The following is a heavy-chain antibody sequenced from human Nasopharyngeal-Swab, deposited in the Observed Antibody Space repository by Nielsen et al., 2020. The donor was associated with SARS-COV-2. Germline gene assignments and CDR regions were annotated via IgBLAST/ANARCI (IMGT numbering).Heavy chain of an antibody. CDR3: ARESGGDSGWFDP. Sequence: SETLSLTCTVSGGSISSYYWSWIRMPPGKGLEWIGYIYYSGSTNYNPSLKSRVTISVDTSKNQFSLKLSSVTAADTAVYYCARESGGDSGWFDPWGQGTLVTVSS. D-gene: IGHD5-12*01. CDR1: GGSISSYY. CDR2: IYYSGST. V-gene: IGHV4-59*01. J-gene: IGHJ5*02.